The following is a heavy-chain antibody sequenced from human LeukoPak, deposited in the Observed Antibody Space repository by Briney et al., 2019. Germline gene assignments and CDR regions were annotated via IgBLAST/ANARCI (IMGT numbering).Heavy chain of an antibody. Sequence: GGSHRLSCAVSGFSFSDAWMSWVRQTPGKGLEWVGRIESKTDGGTTDYAALMKGRFTISRDDSTNTLYLQMNSLKSEDTAVYYCTTYGSGRKFDYWGQGVLVTVSS. CDR3: TTYGSGRKFDY. J-gene: IGHJ4*02. CDR1: GFSFSDAW. CDR2: IESKTDGGTT. D-gene: IGHD3-10*01. V-gene: IGHV3-15*04.